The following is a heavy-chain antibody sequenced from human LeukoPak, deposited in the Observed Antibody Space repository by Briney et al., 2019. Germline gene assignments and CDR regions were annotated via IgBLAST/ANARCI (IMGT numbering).Heavy chain of an antibody. V-gene: IGHV1-8*03. CDR2: MNPNSGST. D-gene: IGHD5-12*01. CDR3: ARGRSTGYPYYFEY. CDR1: GYTFTSYD. Sequence: EASVKVSCKASGYTFTSYDISWVRQATGQGLEWMGWMNPNSGSTGYAQKFQGRVTITRNTSISTAYMELSGLRSEDTAVYYCARGRSTGYPYYFEYWGQGTLVTVSS. J-gene: IGHJ4*02.